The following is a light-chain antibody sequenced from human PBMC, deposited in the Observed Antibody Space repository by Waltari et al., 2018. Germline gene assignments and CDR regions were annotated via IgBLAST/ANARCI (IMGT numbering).Light chain of an antibody. Sequence: SYVLTQPPSVSVAPGESARITCGGNNIGSKSVHWYRQKPGQAPQLVIPYDSDRPSGRAERFSGSSSGDTATLTISRVEAGDEADYYCQVWDANNEPGVFGTGTEVTVL. CDR2: YDS. CDR1: NIGSKS. CDR3: QVWDANNEPGV. J-gene: IGLJ1*01. V-gene: IGLV3-21*01.